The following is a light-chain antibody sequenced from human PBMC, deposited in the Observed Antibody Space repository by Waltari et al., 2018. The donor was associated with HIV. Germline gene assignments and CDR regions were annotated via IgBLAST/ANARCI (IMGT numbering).Light chain of an antibody. CDR2: GTS. CDR1: QSVSSTY. CDR3: QQFGSPPWT. J-gene: IGKJ1*01. V-gene: IGKV3-20*01. Sequence: DIVLTQSPGTLSLSPGERATLSCRASQSVSSTYLAWYHQQPGQAPRLLIYGTSSRATGIPDRFSGSGSGTDFTLTITRLEPEDFGVYYCQQFGSPPWTFGQGTKVEIK.